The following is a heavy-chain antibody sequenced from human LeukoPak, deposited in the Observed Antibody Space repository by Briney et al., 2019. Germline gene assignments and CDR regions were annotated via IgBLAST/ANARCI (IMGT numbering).Heavy chain of an antibody. J-gene: IGHJ4*02. CDR2: IYYSGST. CDR3: ARSSEYGDPFNY. CDR1: GGSISSRSYY. D-gene: IGHD4-17*01. V-gene: IGHV4-39*01. Sequence: PSETLSLTCTVSGGSISSRSYYWGWIRQPPGKGLEWIGSIYYSGSTYYNPSLKSRVTISVDTSKNQFSLKLNSVTAADTAVYYCARSSEYGDPFNYWGQGTLVTVSS.